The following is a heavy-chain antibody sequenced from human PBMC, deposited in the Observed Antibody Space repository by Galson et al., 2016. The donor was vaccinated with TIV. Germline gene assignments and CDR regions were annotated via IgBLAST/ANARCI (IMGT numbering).Heavy chain of an antibody. CDR2: IIPIFGTT. J-gene: IGHJ4*02. Sequence: SVKVSCKASGGLVSNYAISWVRQAPGQGLEWMGGIIPIFGTTKYAQKFQGRVTITADESTRIVNMELSSLRSEDTAVYYCAKDPYIYGSYRDHWGQGTLVTVSS. D-gene: IGHD5-18*01. CDR1: GGLVSNYA. V-gene: IGHV1-69*13. CDR3: AKDPYIYGSYRDH.